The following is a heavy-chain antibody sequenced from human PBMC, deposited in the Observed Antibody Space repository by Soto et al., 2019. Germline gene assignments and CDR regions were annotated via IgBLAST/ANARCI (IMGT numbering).Heavy chain of an antibody. J-gene: IGHJ4*02. CDR3: ARGLELRYYFFDY. D-gene: IGHD1-7*01. CDR2: IYDSGST. Sequence: SETLSLTCTFSCGSIISYYWSWIRQPPGKGLEWIGYIYDSGSTNYNPSLKSRVTISVDTSKNQFSLKLSSVTAADTAVYYCARGLELRYYFFDYWGQGTLVTVS. V-gene: IGHV4-59*01. CDR1: CGSIISYY.